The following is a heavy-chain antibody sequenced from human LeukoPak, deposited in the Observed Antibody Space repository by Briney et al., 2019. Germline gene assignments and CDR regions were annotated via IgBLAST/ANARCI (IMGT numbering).Heavy chain of an antibody. CDR1: GFTFSNYG. CDR3: AKDRGCRSTSCYGDYYGMDV. J-gene: IGHJ6*02. Sequence: GRSLRLSCADSGFTFSNYGMHWVRRAPGKGLEWVAVISYDGSKKYYADSGKGRFTISRDNSKNTLYLQMNSLRAEDTAVYYCAKDRGCRSTSCYGDYYGMDVWGQGTTVTVSS. V-gene: IGHV3-30*18. CDR2: ISYDGSKK. D-gene: IGHD2-2*01.